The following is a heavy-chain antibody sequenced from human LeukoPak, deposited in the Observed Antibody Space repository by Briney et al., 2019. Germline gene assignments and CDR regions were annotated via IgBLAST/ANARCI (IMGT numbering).Heavy chain of an antibody. Sequence: PSETLSLTCTVSGGSISSYYWSWLRQPPGKGLEWIGYIYYSGSTNYNPSLKSRVTISVDTSKNQFSLTLSSVTAADTAVYYCARGLRYYGSGSYYHYYYYYMDVWGKGTTVTVSS. D-gene: IGHD3-10*01. V-gene: IGHV4-59*01. CDR3: ARGLRYYGSGSYYHYYYYYMDV. J-gene: IGHJ6*03. CDR2: IYYSGST. CDR1: GGSISSYY.